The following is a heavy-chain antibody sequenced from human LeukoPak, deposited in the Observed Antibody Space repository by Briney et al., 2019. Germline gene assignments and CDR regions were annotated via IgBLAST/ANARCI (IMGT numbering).Heavy chain of an antibody. Sequence: SQTLSLTCTVSGGSISSGSYYWSWIRQPAGKGMEWIGRIYTSGSTNYDPSLKSRVTISVDTSKNQFSLKLTSVTAADTAVYYCARLTYHRESNGYWEGGRRAYPYSSYMDVWGKGTTVIISS. D-gene: IGHD2-21*01. CDR3: ARLTYHRESNGYWEGGRRAYPYSSYMDV. CDR2: IYTSGST. CDR1: GGSISSGSYY. V-gene: IGHV4-61*02. J-gene: IGHJ6*03.